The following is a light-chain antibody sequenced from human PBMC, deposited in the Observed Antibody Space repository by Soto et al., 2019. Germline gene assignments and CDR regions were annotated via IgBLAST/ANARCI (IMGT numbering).Light chain of an antibody. Sequence: EIVLTQSPGTLSLSPGERATLSCRASQSVSRYLAWYQQKPGQAPRLLIYGASTRATGIPARFSGSGSGTEFTLTISSLQSEDFAVYYCQQYNDWPPRITFGQGTRLENK. V-gene: IGKV3-15*01. CDR3: QQYNDWPPRIT. CDR2: GAS. CDR1: QSVSRY. J-gene: IGKJ5*01.